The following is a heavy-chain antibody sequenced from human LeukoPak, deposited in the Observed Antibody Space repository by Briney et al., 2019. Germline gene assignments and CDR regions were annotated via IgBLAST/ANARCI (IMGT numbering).Heavy chain of an antibody. Sequence: SETLSLTCAVSGYSISSGYYWGCIRQPPGKGREWVVSIYHSRSTYCNPSLKSRVTISVDTSKDQFSLKLSSVTAADTAVYYCAISAGILIFGVAVDYWGQGTLVTVSS. CDR2: IYHSRST. CDR1: GYSISSGYY. D-gene: IGHD3-3*01. V-gene: IGHV4-38-2*01. CDR3: AISAGILIFGVAVDY. J-gene: IGHJ4*02.